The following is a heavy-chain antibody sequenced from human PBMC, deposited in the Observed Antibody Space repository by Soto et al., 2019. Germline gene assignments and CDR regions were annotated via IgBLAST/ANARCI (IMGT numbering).Heavy chain of an antibody. CDR2: TYPGDSDT. CDR3: ARRYCTSSRGCPMGYGLDV. V-gene: IGHV5-51*01. CDR1: GYTFSSYW. Sequence: PGESLKISCKSFGYTFSSYWIGWVRQMPGKGLEWMGITYPGDSDTRYSPSFQDQVTISADKFTSTVYLQWSSLKASDTGTYYCARRYCTSSRGCPMGYGLDVWGQGTTVTVSS. D-gene: IGHD2-2*01. J-gene: IGHJ6*02.